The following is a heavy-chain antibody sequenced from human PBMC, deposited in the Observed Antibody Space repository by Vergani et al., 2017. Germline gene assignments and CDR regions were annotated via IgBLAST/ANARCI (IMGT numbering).Heavy chain of an antibody. D-gene: IGHD2-21*02. CDR2: INPNSGGT. Sequence: QVQLVQSGAEVKKPGASVKVSCKASGYTFTGYYMHWVRQAPGQGLEWMGWINPNSGGTNYAQKLQGRVTMTRDTSISTAYMELSRLRSDDTAVYYCARGVGGDYTDMDVWGKGTTVTGSS. J-gene: IGHJ6*03. CDR1: GYTFTGYY. V-gene: IGHV1-2*02. CDR3: ARGVGGDYTDMDV.